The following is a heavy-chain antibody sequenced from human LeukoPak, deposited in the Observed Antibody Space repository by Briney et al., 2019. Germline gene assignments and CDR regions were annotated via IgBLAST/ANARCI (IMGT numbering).Heavy chain of an antibody. V-gene: IGHV5-51*01. CDR2: IDPGDSDT. CDR3: ARHILSNRPGDY. CDR1: GYSFTSYW. Sequence: GESLKISCKGSGYSFTSYWIGWVRQMPGKGLEWMGIIDPGDSDTRYSPSFQGRLTISADTSISTAYLHLSSLKASDSAIYFCARHILSNRPGDYWGQGTLVTVSS. D-gene: IGHD3-10*01. J-gene: IGHJ4*02.